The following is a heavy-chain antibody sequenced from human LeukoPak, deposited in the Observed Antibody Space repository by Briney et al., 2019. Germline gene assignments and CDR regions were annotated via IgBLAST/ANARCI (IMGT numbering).Heavy chain of an antibody. J-gene: IGHJ4*02. CDR3: ARESGYSSSLDY. CDR2: IYTSGST. D-gene: IGHD6-13*01. Sequence: PSETLSLTCTVSGGSISSGSYYWSWIRQPAGKGLEWIGRIYTSGSTNYNPSLKSRVTISVDTSKNQFSLKLGSVTAADTAVYYCARESGYSSSLDYWGQGTLVTVSS. CDR1: GGSISSGSYY. V-gene: IGHV4-61*02.